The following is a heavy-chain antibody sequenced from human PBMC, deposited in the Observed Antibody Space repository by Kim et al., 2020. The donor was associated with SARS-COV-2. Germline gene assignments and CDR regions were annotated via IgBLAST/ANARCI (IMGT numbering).Heavy chain of an antibody. CDR3: ARDFSAAAADAEWFDP. V-gene: IGHV3-7*03. D-gene: IGHD6-13*01. Sequence: GGSLRLSCAASGFTFSSYWMSWVRQAPGKGLEWVANIKQDGSEKYYVDSVKGRFTISRDNAKNSLYLQMNSLRAEDTAVYYCARDFSAAAADAEWFDPWGQGTLVTVSS. J-gene: IGHJ5*02. CDR1: GFTFSSYW. CDR2: IKQDGSEK.